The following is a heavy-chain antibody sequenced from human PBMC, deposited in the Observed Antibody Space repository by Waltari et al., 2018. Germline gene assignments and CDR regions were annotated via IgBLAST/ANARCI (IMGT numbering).Heavy chain of an antibody. J-gene: IGHJ4*02. V-gene: IGHV2-70*15. D-gene: IGHD3-3*01. Sequence: QVTLRESGPAMVKPTQTLTLTCTFSGFSLSTSGVCVSWIRQPPGKALEWLARIDWDDDKYYSTSLKTRLTISKDTSKNQVVLTMTNMDPVDTATYYCVRTPQGIFGVVAPFDYWGQGTLVTVSS. CDR2: IDWDDDK. CDR1: GFSLSTSGVC. CDR3: VRTPQGIFGVVAPFDY.